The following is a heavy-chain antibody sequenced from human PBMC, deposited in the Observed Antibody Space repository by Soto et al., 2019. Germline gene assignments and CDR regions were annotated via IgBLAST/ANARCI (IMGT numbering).Heavy chain of an antibody. J-gene: IGHJ4*02. CDR2: ISYDGSNK. V-gene: IGHV3-30-3*01. CDR1: GFTFSSYA. CDR3: ARGVAEHDY. Sequence: GGSLRLSCAASGFTFSSYAMHWVRQAPGKGLEWVAVISYDGSNKYYADSVKGRFTISRDNSKNTLYLQMNSLRAEDTAVYYCARGVAEHDYWGQGTLVTVSS. D-gene: IGHD6-13*01.